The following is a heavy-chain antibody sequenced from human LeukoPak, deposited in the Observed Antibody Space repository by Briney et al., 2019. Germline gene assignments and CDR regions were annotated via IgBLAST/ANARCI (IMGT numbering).Heavy chain of an antibody. J-gene: IGHJ3*02. CDR1: GYTFTGYY. D-gene: IGHD5-24*01. CDR3: ARIRDGYNDAYDI. CDR2: INPNSGGT. Sequence: ASVKVSRKASGYTFTGYYMHWVRQAPGQGLEWMGWINPNSGGTNYAQKFQGRVTMTRDTSTSTVYMGLSSLRSEDTAVYYCARIRDGYNDAYDIWGQGTMVTVSS. V-gene: IGHV1-2*02.